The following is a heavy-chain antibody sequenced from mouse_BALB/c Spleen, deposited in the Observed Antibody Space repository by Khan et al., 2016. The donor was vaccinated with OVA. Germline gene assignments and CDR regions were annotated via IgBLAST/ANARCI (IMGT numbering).Heavy chain of an antibody. CDR3: ARKEYGNYAFAY. Sequence: QVQLQQSGAELVRPGSSVKISCKASGYAFSNYWMNWVKQRPGQGLEWIGQIYPGDGDTNYNGKFKGKATLTADKSSSTAYMQLSSLTSEDSAVYFCARKEYGNYAFAYWGQGTLVTVSA. J-gene: IGHJ3*01. CDR1: GYAFSNYW. CDR2: IYPGDGDT. V-gene: IGHV1-80*01. D-gene: IGHD2-10*02.